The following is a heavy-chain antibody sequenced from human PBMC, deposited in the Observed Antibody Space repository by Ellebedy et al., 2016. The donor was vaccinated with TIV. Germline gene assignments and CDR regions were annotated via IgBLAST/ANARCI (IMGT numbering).Heavy chain of an antibody. CDR3: ARDAYMVRGVDDAFDI. CDR1: GFTFSSYW. CDR2: IKQDGSEK. J-gene: IGHJ3*02. V-gene: IGHV3-7*01. Sequence: GESLKISCAASGFTFSSYWMSWVSKAPGKGLEWVANIKQDGSEKYYVDSVKGRFTISRDNAKNSLYLQMNSLRAEDTAVYYCARDAYMVRGVDDAFDIWGQGTMVTVSS. D-gene: IGHD3-10*01.